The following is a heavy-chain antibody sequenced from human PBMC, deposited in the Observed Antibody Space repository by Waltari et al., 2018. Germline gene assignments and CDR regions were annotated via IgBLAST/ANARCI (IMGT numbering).Heavy chain of an antibody. V-gene: IGHV3-23*03. Sequence: EVQLLESGGGWVQPGGSLGLCCSGVTFSSYAMSWVRQAPGMGLEWVSVLYNDGTTHYVDSVEGRFTISRDHSDNTLHLQMSSLRAEDTAVYYCAESRAAAGLDSWGQGTLVTVSS. CDR1: GVTFSSYA. CDR2: LYNDGTT. CDR3: AESRAAAGLDS. J-gene: IGHJ4*02. D-gene: IGHD6-13*01.